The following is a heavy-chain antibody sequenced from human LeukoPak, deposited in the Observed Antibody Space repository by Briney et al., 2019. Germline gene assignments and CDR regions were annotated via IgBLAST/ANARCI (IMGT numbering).Heavy chain of an antibody. CDR3: ARHEGGYTWYLGL. J-gene: IGHJ2*01. D-gene: IGHD5-12*01. Sequence: SETLSLTCTVSGGSISSYCWSWIRQPPGKGLEWIGYIYYSGSTNYNPSLKSRVTISVDTSKNQFSLKLSSVTAADTAVYYCARHEGGYTWYLGLWGRGTLVTVSS. CDR1: GGSISSYC. CDR2: IYYSGST. V-gene: IGHV4-59*08.